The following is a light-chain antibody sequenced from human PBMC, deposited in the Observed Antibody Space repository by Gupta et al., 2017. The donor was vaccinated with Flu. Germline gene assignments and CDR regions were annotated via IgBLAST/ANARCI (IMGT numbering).Light chain of an antibody. J-gene: IGKJ1*01. CDR1: QSGLYSSNNKNY. CDR2: WAS. CDR3: QQEDSTPLT. Sequence: DIVMTQSPDSLAVSLGERATINCKSSQSGLYSSNNKNYLAWYQQKPGQPPKLLIYWASTRESGVPDRFSGRGSGTDFTLTISSLQAEDVAVYYCQQEDSTPLTFGQGTKVEIK. V-gene: IGKV4-1*01.